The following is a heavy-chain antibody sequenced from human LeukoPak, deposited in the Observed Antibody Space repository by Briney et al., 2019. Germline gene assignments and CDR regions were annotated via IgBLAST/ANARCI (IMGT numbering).Heavy chain of an antibody. J-gene: IGHJ5*02. V-gene: IGHV4-59*08. CDR1: GSSISGYY. CDR3: ARHGTTGTNLNWFDP. CDR2: IYNSGST. Sequence: SETLSLTCSVSGSSISGYYWSWIRQPPGKGLEWIGHIYNSGSTNYNPSLKSRVTISVDTSKSQFSLKMTSVTAAHTAVYYCARHGTTGTNLNWFDPWGQGTLVTVSS. D-gene: IGHD1-1*01.